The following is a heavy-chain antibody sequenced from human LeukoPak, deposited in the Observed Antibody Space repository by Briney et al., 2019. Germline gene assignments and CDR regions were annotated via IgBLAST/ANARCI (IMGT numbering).Heavy chain of an antibody. V-gene: IGHV3-7*01. CDR2: IKQDGSQK. Sequence: GGSLRVSCAASGFTFSSYWMTWVRRAPGKGLEWWANIKQDGSQKFYLDSVKGRFTISRDNAKESLFLQMNSLRAEDTAVYYCARHYDSTAYSLDYWGQGTLVTVSS. J-gene: IGHJ4*02. D-gene: IGHD3-22*01. CDR1: GFTFSSYW. CDR3: ARHYDSTAYSLDY.